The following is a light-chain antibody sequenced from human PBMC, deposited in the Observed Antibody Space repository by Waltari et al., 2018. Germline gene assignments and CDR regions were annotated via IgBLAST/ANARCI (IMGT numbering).Light chain of an antibody. CDR3: MQTLQTPLT. CDR1: QSLLYSNGNNH. V-gene: IGKV2-28*01. CDR2: LGS. J-gene: IGKJ4*01. Sequence: EIVMTQSPLSLPVTAGEPASISCRSSQSLLYSNGNNHLDWHLQKPGRSPPLLIYLGSNRAPGVPDRFSGSGSGTDFTLKISRVEAEDVGVYYCMQTLQTPLTFGGGTKVEI.